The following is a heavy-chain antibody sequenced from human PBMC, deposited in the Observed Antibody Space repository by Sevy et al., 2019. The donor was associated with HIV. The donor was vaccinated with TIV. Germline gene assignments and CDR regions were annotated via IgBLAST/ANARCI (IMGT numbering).Heavy chain of an antibody. CDR1: GFTFSSYA. CDR3: AKRATTKYYYDSSGYYLAHYFDY. Sequence: GGSLRLSCAASGFTFSSYAMSWVRQAPGKGLEWVSAISGSGGSTYYADSVKGRFTIPRDNSKNTLYLQMNSLRAEDTAVYYCAKRATTKYYYDSSGYYLAHYFDYWGQGTLVTVSS. V-gene: IGHV3-23*01. D-gene: IGHD3-22*01. J-gene: IGHJ4*02. CDR2: ISGSGGST.